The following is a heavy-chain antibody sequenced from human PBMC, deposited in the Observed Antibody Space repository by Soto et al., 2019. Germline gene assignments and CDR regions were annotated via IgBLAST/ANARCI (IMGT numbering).Heavy chain of an antibody. V-gene: IGHV3-23*01. D-gene: IGHD3-16*01. CDR2: ISGSGGNT. CDR1: GFTFSNYA. CDR3: AEDSPTIWGSYFY. Sequence: EVQLLESGGGLVQPGGSLRLSCAASGFTFSNYAMSWVRQAPGKGLEWVSGISGSGGNTYYGDSVKGRFTISRDNSKNTLYLQMNSLRAEDTAVYYCAEDSPTIWGSYFYWGQGTLVTVSS. J-gene: IGHJ4*02.